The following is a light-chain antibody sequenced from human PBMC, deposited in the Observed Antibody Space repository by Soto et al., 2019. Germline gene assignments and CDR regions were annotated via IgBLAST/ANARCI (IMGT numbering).Light chain of an antibody. Sequence: QSALTQPASMSGSPGQSITISCTGNSSDVGGYNYVSWYRQHPGKAPKLMIYDVNNRPSGVSNRFSGSKSGNTASLTISGLQAEDEADYYCSSHSSSSTLVVFGGGTKVTVL. V-gene: IGLV2-14*03. CDR2: DVN. J-gene: IGLJ2*01. CDR3: SSHSSSSTLVV. CDR1: SSDVGGYNY.